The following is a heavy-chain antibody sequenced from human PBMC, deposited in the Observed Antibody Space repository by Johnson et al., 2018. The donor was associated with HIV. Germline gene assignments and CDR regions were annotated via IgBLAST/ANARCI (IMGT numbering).Heavy chain of an antibody. CDR1: GFTFSNAW. Sequence: VQLVESGGGLVKPGGSLRLSCAASGFTFSNAWMSWVRQAPGKGLEWVGRIKSKTDGGTTDYAAPVKGRFTISRDDSKNTLYLQMNSLKTEDTAVYYCTTAGGRDTIFGVANDAVDIWGQGTMVTVSS. D-gene: IGHD3-3*01. J-gene: IGHJ3*02. CDR2: IKSKTDGGTT. V-gene: IGHV3-15*01. CDR3: TTAGGRDTIFGVANDAVDI.